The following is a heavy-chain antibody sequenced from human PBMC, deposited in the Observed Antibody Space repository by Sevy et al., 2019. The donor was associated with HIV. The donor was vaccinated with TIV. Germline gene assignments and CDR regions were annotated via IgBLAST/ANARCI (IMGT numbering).Heavy chain of an antibody. CDR3: ARACTAAGYKSGPIDAFDV. CDR2: IGTLLDT. Sequence: GGSLRLSCAASGFTFSTYDMHWVRQVAGEGLEWVSGIGTLLDTYYAASVKGRFIISRHNAKNSLFLQMNSLRAGDTAIYYCARACTAAGYKSGPIDAFDVWGQGTVVTVSS. D-gene: IGHD6-13*01. CDR1: GFTFSTYD. V-gene: IGHV3-13*01. J-gene: IGHJ3*01.